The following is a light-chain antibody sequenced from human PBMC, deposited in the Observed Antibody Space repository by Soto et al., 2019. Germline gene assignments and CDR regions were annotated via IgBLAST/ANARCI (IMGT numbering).Light chain of an antibody. CDR1: QSVSINS. CDR2: AAS. J-gene: IGKJ1*01. V-gene: IGKV3-20*01. CDR3: HQFGSSPPRT. Sequence: EIVLTQSPGTLSLSPGERATLSCRASQSVSINSLAWYQHKSGQPPRLLIYAASRRATGIPDRFSGSGSGTDFTLTISCLEPEDFAIYYCHQFGSSPPRTFGQGTKVEIK.